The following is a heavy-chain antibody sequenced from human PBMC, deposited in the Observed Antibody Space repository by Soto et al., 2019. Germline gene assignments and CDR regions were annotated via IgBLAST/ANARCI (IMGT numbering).Heavy chain of an antibody. Sequence: ESGGGLVKPGGSLRLSCAASGLTFSNYNMSWVRQAPGKGLEWVSSISGGSSYIYYADSVKGRFTIFRDNAQSSLFLQMNSLRAEDTAVYYCATAGNWNYDWGQGTLVTVSS. CDR2: ISGGSSYI. CDR1: GLTFSNYN. V-gene: IGHV3-21*01. D-gene: IGHD1-7*01. J-gene: IGHJ4*02. CDR3: ATAGNWNYD.